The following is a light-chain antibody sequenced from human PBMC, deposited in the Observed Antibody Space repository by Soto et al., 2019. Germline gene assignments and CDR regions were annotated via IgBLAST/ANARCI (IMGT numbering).Light chain of an antibody. V-gene: IGKV3-20*01. CDR1: QSVTADY. CDR3: LQYGIPLWT. J-gene: IGKJ1*01. Sequence: EIALTQSPGTLSLSPGERATLSCGASQSVTADYLAWYQQKPGQAPRLLIYAASIGATGIPDRFSGSGSGTDFTLTISRLEPEDSAVYYCLQYGIPLWTFGQGTKVEIK. CDR2: AAS.